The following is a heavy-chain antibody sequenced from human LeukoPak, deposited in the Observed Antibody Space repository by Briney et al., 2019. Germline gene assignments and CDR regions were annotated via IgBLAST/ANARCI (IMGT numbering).Heavy chain of an antibody. CDR3: TRLDLPGWDYYYMDV. D-gene: IGHD3-16*01. CDR2: IRSKANSYAT. J-gene: IGHJ6*03. Sequence: GGSLRLSCAASGFTFSGSAMHWVRQASGKGLEWVGRIRSKANSYATAYAASVKGRFTISRDDSKNTAYLQMNSLKTEDTAVYYCTRLDLPGWDYYYMDVWGKGTTVTVSS. V-gene: IGHV3-73*01. CDR1: GFTFSGSA.